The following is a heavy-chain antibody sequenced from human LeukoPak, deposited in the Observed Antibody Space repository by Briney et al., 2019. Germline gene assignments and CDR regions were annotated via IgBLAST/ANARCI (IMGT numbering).Heavy chain of an antibody. V-gene: IGHV4-34*01. D-gene: IGHD1-26*01. J-gene: IGHJ4*02. CDR3: ARGLDRLMGATGY. CDR1: GGSFSGYY. Sequence: PSETLSLTCAVYGGSFSGYYWSWIRQPPGKGLEWIGEINHSGSTNYNPSLKSRVTISVDTSKEQFSLKVSSVTAADTAVYYCARGLDRLMGATGYWGQGTPVTVSS. CDR2: INHSGST.